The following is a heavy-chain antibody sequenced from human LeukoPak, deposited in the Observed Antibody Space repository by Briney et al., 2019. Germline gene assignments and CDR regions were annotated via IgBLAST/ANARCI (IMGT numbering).Heavy chain of an antibody. D-gene: IGHD1-26*01. CDR2: IIPIFGTA. J-gene: IGHJ4*02. CDR3: ARHSGSYFHFDY. V-gene: IGHV1-69*05. Sequence: SVKVSCKASGYTFTSYDINWVRQATGQGLEWMGGIIPIFGTANYAQKFQGRVTITTDESTSTAYMELSSLRSEDTAVYYCARHSGSYFHFDYWGQGTLVTVSS. CDR1: GYTFTSYD.